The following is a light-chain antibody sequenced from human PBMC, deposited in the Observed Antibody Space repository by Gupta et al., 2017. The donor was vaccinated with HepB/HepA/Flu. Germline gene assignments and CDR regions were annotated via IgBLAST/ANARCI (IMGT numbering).Light chain of an antibody. V-gene: IGKV1-39*01. CDR1: QSVTTY. J-gene: IGKJ1*01. CDR2: GVT. CDR3: QQSYSTPWT. Sequence: DIQVTQSPSSLSASVGDRVTITCRASQSVTTYLNWYHQKPGEAPSLLIFGVTSLPRGVPSRFSGSGSGTDVTLTISDLQPEDFATYYCQQSYSTPWTFGQGTKVEI.